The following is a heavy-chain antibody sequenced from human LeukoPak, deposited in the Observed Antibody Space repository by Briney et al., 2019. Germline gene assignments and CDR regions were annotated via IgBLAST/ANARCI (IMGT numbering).Heavy chain of an antibody. Sequence: PGGSLRLSCAASGFTFSNAWMSWVRQAPGKGLEWVGRIQSKTDGGTTDYAAPVKGRFTISRDDSGNTLYLQMNSLKTEDTAMYYCTTGYCSSTSCYGGNYWGQGTLVTVSS. D-gene: IGHD2-2*01. CDR1: GFTFSNAW. J-gene: IGHJ4*02. CDR2: IQSKTDGGTT. CDR3: TTGYCSSTSCYGGNY. V-gene: IGHV3-15*01.